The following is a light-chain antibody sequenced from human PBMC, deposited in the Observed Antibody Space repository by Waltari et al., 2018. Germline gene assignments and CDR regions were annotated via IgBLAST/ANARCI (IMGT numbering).Light chain of an antibody. CDR3: QQYLTIPYT. Sequence: DIVMAQSPDSLAVSLGAGAPISCKSSQSVLYSPRNNVFLTWYQQKPGQPPKVLIYWASIRESGVPDRFSGSGSGTDFTLTISNLQAEDVAVYYCQQYLTIPYTLGQGTKLEIK. J-gene: IGKJ2*01. CDR1: QSVLYSPRNNVF. CDR2: WAS. V-gene: IGKV4-1*01.